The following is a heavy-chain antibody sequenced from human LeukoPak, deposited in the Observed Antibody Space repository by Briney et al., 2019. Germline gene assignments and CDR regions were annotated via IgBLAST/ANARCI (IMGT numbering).Heavy chain of an antibody. V-gene: IGHV1-8*01. CDR2: MNPNSGNT. Sequence: ASVKVSCKASGFTFTSHDYNWVRQATRQGLEWMGWMNPNSGNTGYAQKFQGRVTMTRDTSISTAYMELSRLRSDDTAVYYCARERGRGRFDAFDIWGQGTMVTVSS. D-gene: IGHD1-26*01. CDR3: ARERGRGRFDAFDI. CDR1: GFTFTSHD. J-gene: IGHJ3*02.